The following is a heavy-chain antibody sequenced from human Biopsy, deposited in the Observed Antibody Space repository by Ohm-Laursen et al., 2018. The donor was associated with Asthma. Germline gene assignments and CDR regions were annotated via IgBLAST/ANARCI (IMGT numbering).Heavy chain of an antibody. Sequence: SSVKVSCKASGGTFGNYAISWVRQAPGLGLEWMGGISPVFGSTNIAQKFQGRVTISADIFTKTAYLEVSSLRSDDTAVYYCASPSSSREIFYYYYKMDIWGQGTTVTV. D-gene: IGHD6-13*01. CDR2: ISPVFGST. J-gene: IGHJ6*02. CDR3: ASPSSSREIFYYYYKMDI. CDR1: GGTFGNYA. V-gene: IGHV1-69*06.